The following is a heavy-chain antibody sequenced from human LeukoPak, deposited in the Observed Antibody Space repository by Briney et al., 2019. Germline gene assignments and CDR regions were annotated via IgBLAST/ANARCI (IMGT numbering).Heavy chain of an antibody. Sequence: GGSLRLSCAASGFTFSSYSMNWVRQAPGKGLEWVSSISSSSSYIYYADSVKGRFTISRDNAKNSLYLQMNSLRAEDTAVYYCAGLSNYGSGSSWFDPWGQGTLVTVSS. D-gene: IGHD3-10*01. CDR1: GFTFSSYS. CDR3: AGLSNYGSGSSWFDP. V-gene: IGHV3-21*01. J-gene: IGHJ5*02. CDR2: ISSSSSYI.